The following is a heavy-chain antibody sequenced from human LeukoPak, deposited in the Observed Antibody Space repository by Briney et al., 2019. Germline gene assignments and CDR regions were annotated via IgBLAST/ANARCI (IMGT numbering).Heavy chain of an antibody. CDR2: IKSKTDGGTT. Sequence: GGSLRLSCAASGFTFSNAWMTWGRQAPGKGLEWVGRIKSKTDGGTTDYAAPVKGRFTISRDDSKNTLYLQMNSLKTEDTAVYYCTTAEYYDSSGPDAFDIWGQGTMVTVSS. V-gene: IGHV3-15*01. CDR1: GFTFSNAW. J-gene: IGHJ3*02. D-gene: IGHD3-22*01. CDR3: TTAEYYDSSGPDAFDI.